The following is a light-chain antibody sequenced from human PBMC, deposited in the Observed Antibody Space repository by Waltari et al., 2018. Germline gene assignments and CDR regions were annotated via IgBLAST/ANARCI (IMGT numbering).Light chain of an antibody. CDR2: SAS. CDR3: QQSYSTQT. CDR1: QTISNY. J-gene: IGKJ1*01. V-gene: IGKV1-39*01. Sequence: DIQMTQSPSSLSASVGDRVTITCRASQTISNYLNWYQQKPGKAPKLLSYSASTLQSGVPSRFSGSRYGTDFTLTISSLQPEDFATYYCQQSYSTQTFGQGTKVEVK.